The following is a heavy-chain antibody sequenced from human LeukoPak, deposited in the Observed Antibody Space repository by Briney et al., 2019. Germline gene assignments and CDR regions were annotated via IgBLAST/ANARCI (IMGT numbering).Heavy chain of an antibody. V-gene: IGHV4-30-4*08. CDR2: IYYGGT. D-gene: IGHD6-6*01. CDR3: ARGTWSSSIDY. Sequence: LRLSCAASGFTFSSYSMNWVRQAPGKGLEYIGYIYYGGTYYNPSLKSRVTISVDTSKNQFSLKLSSVTAADTAVYYCARGTWSSSIDYWGQGTLVTVSS. J-gene: IGHJ4*02. CDR1: GFTFSSYS.